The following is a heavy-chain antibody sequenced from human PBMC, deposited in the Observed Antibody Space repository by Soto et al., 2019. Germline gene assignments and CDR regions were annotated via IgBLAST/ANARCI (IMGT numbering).Heavy chain of an antibody. Sequence: QVQLVESGGGVVQPGRSLRLSCAASGFTFSSYGMHWFRQAPGKGLEWVAVISYDGSNKYYADSVKGRFTISRDNSKNTLDLQMNSRRAADTAGYYCAKVGWVYWGQGTLVTVSS. CDR1: GFTFSSYG. D-gene: IGHD1-26*01. CDR3: AKVGWVY. V-gene: IGHV3-30*18. CDR2: ISYDGSNK. J-gene: IGHJ4*02.